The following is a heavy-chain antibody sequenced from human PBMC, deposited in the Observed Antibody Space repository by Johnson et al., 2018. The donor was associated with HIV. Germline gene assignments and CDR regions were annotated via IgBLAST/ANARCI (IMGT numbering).Heavy chain of an antibody. J-gene: IGHJ3*02. Sequence: VQLVESGGGLVQPGGSLRLSCAVSGFTFSNYDMHWVRQGSGKGLEWVSGIGTAGDTYYTASAKGRFTISRENAKNYLYLQMTSLRAGDTAVYNSVRARGYSVSFDIWGQGTMVTVSS. CDR1: GFTFSNYD. CDR3: VRARGYSVSFDI. CDR2: IGTAGDT. V-gene: IGHV3-13*01. D-gene: IGHD2-21*01.